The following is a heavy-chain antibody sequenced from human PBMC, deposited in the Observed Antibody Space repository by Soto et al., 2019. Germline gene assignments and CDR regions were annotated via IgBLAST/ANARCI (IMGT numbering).Heavy chain of an antibody. Sequence: ASVKVSCXASGYTFTSYYMQWVRQAPGQGLEWMGIINPSGGTTTYAQKFQGRVTMTRDTSTSTVYMELSSLTSEDTAVYFCARQMGITATGPIDYWGQGTLVTSPQ. CDR1: GYTFTSYY. J-gene: IGHJ4*02. CDR3: ARQMGITATGPIDY. D-gene: IGHD6-13*01. V-gene: IGHV1-46*03. CDR2: INPSGGTT.